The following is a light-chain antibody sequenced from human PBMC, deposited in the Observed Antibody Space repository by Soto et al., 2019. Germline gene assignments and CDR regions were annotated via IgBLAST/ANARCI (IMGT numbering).Light chain of an antibody. CDR1: QSVSSSY. V-gene: IGKV3-11*01. CDR2: GAS. J-gene: IGKJ1*01. CDR3: QQRRNWPPT. Sequence: VWTQSPGTLSLSPGERSTLSCRASQSVSSSYLAWYQQKPGQAPRLLIYGASNRATGVPARFSGSGSGTDFTLTISSLEPEDFAIYYCQQRRNWPPTFGQGTKVDIK.